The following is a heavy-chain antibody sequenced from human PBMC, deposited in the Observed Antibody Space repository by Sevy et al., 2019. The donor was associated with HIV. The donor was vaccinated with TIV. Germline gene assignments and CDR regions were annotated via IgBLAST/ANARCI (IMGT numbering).Heavy chain of an antibody. D-gene: IGHD3-22*01. CDR1: GFTFSSYG. CDR2: ISYEGSNK. J-gene: IGHJ5*02. V-gene: IGHV3-30*18. CDR3: VNDRPRMIPLPPTFSTWFDA. Sequence: GGSLRLSCAASGFTFSSYGMHWVRQAPGKGLEWVAVISYEGSNKYYADSVKGRFTISRDNSKNTLYLQMNSLRAEDTAVYYCVNDRPRMIPLPPTFSTWFDAWGQGTLVTVSS.